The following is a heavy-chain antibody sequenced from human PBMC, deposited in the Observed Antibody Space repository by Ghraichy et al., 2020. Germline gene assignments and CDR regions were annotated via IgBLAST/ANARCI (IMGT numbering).Heavy chain of an antibody. J-gene: IGHJ6*02. V-gene: IGHV3-48*01. D-gene: IGHD2-15*01. CDR2: ISSSSSTI. CDR1: GFTFSSYS. Sequence: GESLNISCAASGFTFSSYSMNWVRQAPGKGLEWVSYISSSSSTINYADSVKGRFTISRDNAKNSLYLQMNSLRAEDTAVYYCARELGYCSGGRCYYYYGMDVWGQGTTVTVSS. CDR3: ARELGYCSGGRCYYYYGMDV.